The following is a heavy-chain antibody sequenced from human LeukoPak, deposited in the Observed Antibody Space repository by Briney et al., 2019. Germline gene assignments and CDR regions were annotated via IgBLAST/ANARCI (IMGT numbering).Heavy chain of an antibody. CDR2: IDWDDDK. V-gene: IGHV2-70*11. Sequence: ESGPTLVNPTQTLTLTCTFSGFSLSTSGMCVSWIRQPPGKALEWLARIDWDDDKYYSTSLKTRLTISKDTSKNQVVLTMTNMDPVDTATYYCARSSYSYGSFTKYYYGMDVWGQGTTVTVSS. CDR3: ARSSYSYGSFTKYYYGMDV. D-gene: IGHD5-18*01. CDR1: GFSLSTSGMC. J-gene: IGHJ6*02.